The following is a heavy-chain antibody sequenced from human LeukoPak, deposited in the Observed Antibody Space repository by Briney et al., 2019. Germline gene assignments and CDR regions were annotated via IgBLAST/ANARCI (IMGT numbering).Heavy chain of an antibody. CDR2: ISYDGSKK. V-gene: IGHV3-30*18. CDR3: AKEALAYCGGDCYWGDY. Sequence: GGSLRLSCAASGFTFSTYGMHWVRQAPGKGLEWVAVISYDGSKKYYADSVKGRFTISRDNSKNTLYLQMNSLRAEDTAVYYCAKEALAYCGGDCYWGDYWGQGTLVTVSS. J-gene: IGHJ4*02. D-gene: IGHD2-21*02. CDR1: GFTFSTYG.